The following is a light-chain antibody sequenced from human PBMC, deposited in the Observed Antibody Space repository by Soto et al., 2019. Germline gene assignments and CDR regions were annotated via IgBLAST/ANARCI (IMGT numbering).Light chain of an antibody. CDR3: QQYGSSLFT. J-gene: IGKJ3*01. Sequence: EIVLTQSPGTLTLSPGESATLSCRASQSIFSSYLAWYQQKPGQAPRLLIYGASSRATGIPDRFSGDGSGTDFTLKISRLEPEDFAVYYCQQYGSSLFTFGPGTKVDIK. CDR2: GAS. CDR1: QSIFSSY. V-gene: IGKV3-20*01.